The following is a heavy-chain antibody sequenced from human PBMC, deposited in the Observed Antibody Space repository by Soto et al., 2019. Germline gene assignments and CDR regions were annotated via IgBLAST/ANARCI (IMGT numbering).Heavy chain of an antibody. CDR3: ARDRGSGWYNWLDP. J-gene: IGHJ5*02. V-gene: IGHV3-74*01. CDR2: INLDGSST. Sequence: PGGSLRLSCAASGFTFSNHWIHWVRQAPGKGLVWVSRINLDGSSTNYADSVKGRFTIFRDNAKNTVYLQMDSLRAEDTAVYYCARDRGSGWYNWLDPWGQGTLVTVYS. CDR1: GFTFSNHW. D-gene: IGHD6-19*01.